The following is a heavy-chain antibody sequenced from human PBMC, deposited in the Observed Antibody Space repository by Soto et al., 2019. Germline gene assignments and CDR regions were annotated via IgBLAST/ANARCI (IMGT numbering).Heavy chain of an antibody. CDR2: IKQDGSEK. CDR1: GFTFSSYW. J-gene: IGHJ6*02. D-gene: IGHD1-26*01. Sequence: GSLRLSCAASGFTFSSYWMSWVRQAPGKGLEWVANIKQDGSEKYYVDSVKGRFTISRDNAKNSLYLQMNSLRAEDTAVYYCARDSGVIYYYGMDVWGQGTTVTVSS. V-gene: IGHV3-7*01. CDR3: ARDSGVIYYYGMDV.